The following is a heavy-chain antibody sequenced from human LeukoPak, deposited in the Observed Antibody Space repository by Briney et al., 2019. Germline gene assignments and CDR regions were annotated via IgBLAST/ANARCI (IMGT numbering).Heavy chain of an antibody. CDR2: ISGSGAGT. Sequence: GGSLRLSCVASGFTFSAYAMSWVRQAPGKGLEWVSAISGSGAGTYYTDSVRGRFTISRDKSKNTLFLQMNSLRAEDTAIYYCAKDLRGYEGGYWGQGTLATVSS. CDR1: GFTFSAYA. CDR3: AKDLRGYEGGY. D-gene: IGHD5-12*01. V-gene: IGHV3-23*01. J-gene: IGHJ4*02.